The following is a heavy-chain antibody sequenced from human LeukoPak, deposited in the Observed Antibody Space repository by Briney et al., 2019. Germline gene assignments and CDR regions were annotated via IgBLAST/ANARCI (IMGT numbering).Heavy chain of an antibody. J-gene: IGHJ4*02. D-gene: IGHD3-16*01. CDR3: ARGGVTFDY. Sequence: KPSETLSLTCTVSGGSISSYYWSWIRQPPGKGLEWIGYIYYSGSTNYNPSLNSGSTNYNPSFKSRVTISLDTSKNQFSLKLSSVTAADTAVYYCARGGVTFDYWGQGTLVTVSS. V-gene: IGHV4-59*01. CDR1: GGSISSYY. CDR2: IYYSGST.